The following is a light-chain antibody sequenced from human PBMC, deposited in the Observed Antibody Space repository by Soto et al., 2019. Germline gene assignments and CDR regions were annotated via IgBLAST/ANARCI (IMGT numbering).Light chain of an antibody. V-gene: IGLV2-14*01. Sequence: QSALTQPASVSGSPGQSITISCTGTSSDVGGYKYVSWYQQHPGKVPKLIIYEVSNRPSGVTNRFSGSRSGNTASLSISGLQLEDEADYYCSSYTTSSTVIFGGGTKLTVL. CDR2: EVS. CDR1: SSDVGGYKY. CDR3: SSYTTSSTVI. J-gene: IGLJ2*01.